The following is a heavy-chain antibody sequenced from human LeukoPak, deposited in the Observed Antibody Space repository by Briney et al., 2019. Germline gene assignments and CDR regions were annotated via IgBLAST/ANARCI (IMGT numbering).Heavy chain of an antibody. Sequence: GSLRLSCAASGFTFSSYSMHWVRQAPGKGLEWVAFIRYDGSNKYYADSVKGRFTISRDNSKNTLYLQMNSLRAEDTAVYYCAKTTRLVVVAAIGYYYYYMDVWGKGTTVTISS. D-gene: IGHD2-15*01. V-gene: IGHV3-30*02. CDR1: GFTFSSYS. J-gene: IGHJ6*03. CDR2: IRYDGSNK. CDR3: AKTTRLVVVAAIGYYYYYMDV.